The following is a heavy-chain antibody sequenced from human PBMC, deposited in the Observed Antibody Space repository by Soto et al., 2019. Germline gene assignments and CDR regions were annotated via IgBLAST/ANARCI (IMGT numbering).Heavy chain of an antibody. CDR3: AKDRGGDCPDNSCYFGADY. Sequence: QVQLVQSGAEVKKPGSSVKVSCKASGGTFSNYAFSWVRQAPGQGLEWMGGILPIFTTATYAPKFQDRVTITADESTSTVYMDLSSLRSEDTALYYCAKDRGGDCPDNSCYFGADYWGQGALVTVSS. J-gene: IGHJ4*02. V-gene: IGHV1-69*01. CDR2: ILPIFTTA. D-gene: IGHD2-2*01. CDR1: GGTFSNYA.